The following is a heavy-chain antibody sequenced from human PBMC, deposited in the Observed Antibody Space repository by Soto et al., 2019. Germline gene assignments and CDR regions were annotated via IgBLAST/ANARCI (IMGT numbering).Heavy chain of an antibody. CDR2: IYHGGST. Sequence: SETLSLTCSVSGGSISSGYYYWSWIRQPPGKGLEWIGSIYHGGSTYYNPSLNSRVTLSIDMTNNHVSLILNSVTAADTAVYYCARVGPWVPYYYDSSPYTFENWFDPWGQGTLVTV. J-gene: IGHJ5*02. V-gene: IGHV4-39*02. CDR1: GGSISSGYYY. CDR3: ARVGPWVPYYYDSSPYTFENWFDP. D-gene: IGHD3-22*01.